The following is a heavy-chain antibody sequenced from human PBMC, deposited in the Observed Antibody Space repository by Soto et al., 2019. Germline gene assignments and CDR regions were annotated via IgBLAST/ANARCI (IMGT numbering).Heavy chain of an antibody. Sequence: ASVKVSWKASGGTFSSYAISWVRQAPGQGLEWMGGIIPVFGTANYAQKFQGRVTITADKSTSTAYMELSSLRSEDTAVYYCAGNVDTAMDLFDYWGQGTLVTVSS. J-gene: IGHJ4*02. CDR3: AGNVDTAMDLFDY. CDR2: IIPVFGTA. V-gene: IGHV1-69*06. CDR1: GGTFSSYA. D-gene: IGHD5-18*01.